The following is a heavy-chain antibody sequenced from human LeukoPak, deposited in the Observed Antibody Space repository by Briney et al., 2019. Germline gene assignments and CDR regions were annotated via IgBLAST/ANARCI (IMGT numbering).Heavy chain of an antibody. CDR3: ARSYSSSLYPANAFDI. J-gene: IGHJ3*02. V-gene: IGHV3-33*01. CDR1: GFSFSSYG. CDR2: IWYDGSNK. Sequence: GGSLRLSCAESGFSFSSYGMHWVRQAPGKGLEWVAVIWYDGSNKYYADSVKGRFTISRDNSKNTLYMQMNSLRAEDTAEYYCARSYSSSLYPANAFDIWGQGTMVTVSS. D-gene: IGHD6-13*01.